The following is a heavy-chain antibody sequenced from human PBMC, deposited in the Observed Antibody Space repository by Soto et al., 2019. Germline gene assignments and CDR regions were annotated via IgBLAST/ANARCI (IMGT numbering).Heavy chain of an antibody. D-gene: IGHD3-16*01. Sequence: GGSLRLSCAASGFTFSSYAMSWVRQVPGKGLEWVSAISSGAGTYYVDSVKGRFTISRDNSKNTLYLQLNSLRAEDTAVYFCGKDRMGGSYPYDYWGQGTLVTVSS. CDR1: GFTFSSYA. CDR2: ISSGAGT. J-gene: IGHJ4*02. V-gene: IGHV3-23*01. CDR3: GKDRMGGSYPYDY.